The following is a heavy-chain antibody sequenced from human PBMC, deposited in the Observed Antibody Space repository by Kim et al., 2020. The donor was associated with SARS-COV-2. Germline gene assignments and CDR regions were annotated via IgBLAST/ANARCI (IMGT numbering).Heavy chain of an antibody. V-gene: IGHV3-11*01. Sequence: GGFLRLSCAGSGFTFGDYYMSWVRQTPGKGLEWVAHISSSGSTLDYADAVKGRFTISRDNANNSLYLQMSSLKAEDTALYYCAREKSSGYELDYWGQGTL. D-gene: IGHD5-12*01. CDR2: ISSSGSTL. CDR1: GFTFGDYY. J-gene: IGHJ4*02. CDR3: AREKSSGYELDY.